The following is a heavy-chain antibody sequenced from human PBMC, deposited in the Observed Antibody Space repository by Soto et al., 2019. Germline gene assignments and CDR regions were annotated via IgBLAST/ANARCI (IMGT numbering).Heavy chain of an antibody. CDR3: ARSIAARSYWYFDL. Sequence: QVQLQESGPGLVKPSETLSLTCTVSGGSISSYYWSWIRQPAGKGLEGIGRIYTSGSTNYNPSLKSRVTMSVDTSKNQFSLKLSSVTAADTAVYYCARSIAARSYWYFDLWGRGTLVTVSS. CDR1: GGSISSYY. V-gene: IGHV4-4*07. J-gene: IGHJ2*01. D-gene: IGHD6-6*01. CDR2: IYTSGST.